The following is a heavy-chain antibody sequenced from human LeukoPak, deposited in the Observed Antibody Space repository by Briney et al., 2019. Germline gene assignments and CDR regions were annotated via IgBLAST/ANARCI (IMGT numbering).Heavy chain of an antibody. Sequence: GASVKVSCKASGGTFSSYAISWVRQAPGQGLEWMGGIIPIFGTANYAQKFQGRVTITADESTSTAYMELSSLRSEDTAVYYCARDTLNSNYFVTFDYWGQGTLVTVSS. J-gene: IGHJ4*02. D-gene: IGHD4-11*01. CDR2: IIPIFGTA. CDR3: ARDTLNSNYFVTFDY. CDR1: GGTFSSYA. V-gene: IGHV1-69*13.